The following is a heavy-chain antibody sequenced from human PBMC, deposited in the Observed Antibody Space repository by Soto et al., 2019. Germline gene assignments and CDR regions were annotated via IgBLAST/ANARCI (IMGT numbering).Heavy chain of an antibody. CDR1: GFTFSSYS. J-gene: IGHJ6*02. D-gene: IGHD3-22*01. V-gene: IGHV3-48*02. CDR2: ISSSSSTI. CDR3: ARVSGSSGYYYRNYYYYGMDV. Sequence: EVQLVESGGGLVQPGGSLRLSCAASGFTFSSYSMNWVRQAPGKGLEWVSYISSSSSTIYYADSVKGRFTISRDNAKNSLYLQMNSLRDEDTAVYYCARVSGSSGYYYRNYYYYGMDVWGQGTTVTVSS.